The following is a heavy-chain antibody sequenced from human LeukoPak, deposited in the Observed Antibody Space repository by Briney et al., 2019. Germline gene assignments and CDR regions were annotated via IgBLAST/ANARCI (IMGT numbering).Heavy chain of an antibody. V-gene: IGHV3-21*01. CDR2: ISSSSSYI. Sequence: GGSLRLSCAASGFTLSSYSMNWVRQAPGKGLEWVSSISSSSSYIYYADSVKGRFTISRDNAKNSLYLQMNSLRAEDTAVYYCAKTRADYYDSSGYYHYDYWGQGTLVTVSS. CDR3: AKTRADYYDSSGYYHYDY. D-gene: IGHD3-22*01. CDR1: GFTLSSYS. J-gene: IGHJ4*02.